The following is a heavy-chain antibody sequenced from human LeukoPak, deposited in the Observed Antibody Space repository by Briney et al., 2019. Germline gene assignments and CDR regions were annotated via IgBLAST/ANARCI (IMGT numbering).Heavy chain of an antibody. CDR3: AREFSGWLHDAFDI. D-gene: IGHD6-19*01. CDR1: GFTFSSYA. Sequence: AGRSLRLSCAASGFTFSSYAMHWVRQAPGKGLEWVAVISYDGSNKYYADSVKGRFTISRDNSKNTLYLQMNSLRAEDTAVYYCAREFSGWLHDAFDIWGQGTMVTVSS. J-gene: IGHJ3*02. CDR2: ISYDGSNK. V-gene: IGHV3-30-3*01.